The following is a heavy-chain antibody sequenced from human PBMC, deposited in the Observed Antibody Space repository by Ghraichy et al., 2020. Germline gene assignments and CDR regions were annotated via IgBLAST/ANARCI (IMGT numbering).Heavy chain of an antibody. Sequence: SVKVSCKASGGTFSSYAISWVRQAPGQGLEWMGGFIPIFGTANYAQKFQGRVTITADESTSTAYMELSSLRSEDTAVYYCARDPDYDILTGYYTGYWGQGTLVTVSS. CDR3: ARDPDYDILTGYYTGY. J-gene: IGHJ4*02. CDR1: GGTFSSYA. V-gene: IGHV1-69*13. CDR2: FIPIFGTA. D-gene: IGHD3-9*01.